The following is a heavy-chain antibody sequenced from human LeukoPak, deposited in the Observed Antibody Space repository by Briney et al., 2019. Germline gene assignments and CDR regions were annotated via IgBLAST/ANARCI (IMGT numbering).Heavy chain of an antibody. J-gene: IGHJ6*02. V-gene: IGHV3-53*01. CDR1: GFSFSDYY. D-gene: IGHD5-24*01. Sequence: GGSLRLSCAASGFSFSDYYMSWVRQAPGKGLEWVSVIYSGGSTYYADSVKGRFTISRDNSKNTLYLQMNSLRAEDTAVYYCARDRRDRRYYYGMDVWGQGTTVTVSS. CDR3: ARDRRDRRYYYGMDV. CDR2: IYSGGST.